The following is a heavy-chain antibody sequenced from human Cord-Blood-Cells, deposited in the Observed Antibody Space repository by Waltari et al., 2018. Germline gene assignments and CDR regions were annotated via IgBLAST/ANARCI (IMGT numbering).Heavy chain of an antibody. V-gene: IGHV3-30*18. J-gene: IGHJ3*02. D-gene: IGHD3-16*01. Sequence: QVQLVESGGGVVQPGRSLRLSCAASGFTFSSYGMPWSRQAPGKGLEWVAVISYDGSNKYYADSVKGRFTISRDNSKNTLYLQMNSLRAEDTAVYYCAKVGVLGEAFDIWGQGTMVTVSS. CDR3: AKVGVLGEAFDI. CDR1: GFTFSSYG. CDR2: ISYDGSNK.